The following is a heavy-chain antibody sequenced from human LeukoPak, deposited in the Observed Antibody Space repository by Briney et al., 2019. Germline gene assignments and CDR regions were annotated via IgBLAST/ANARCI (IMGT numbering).Heavy chain of an antibody. CDR3: ARGQYDILTGLPLPDS. D-gene: IGHD3-9*01. V-gene: IGHV3-48*01. J-gene: IGHJ4*02. Sequence: GTLRLSCAASGFTFSSYGMNWVRQAPGKGLEWVSYISSSSYTIYYADSVKGRFTISRDNAKNSLYLQMNSLRPEDTAVYYCARGQYDILTGLPLPDSWGQGTLVTVSS. CDR2: ISSSSYTI. CDR1: GFTFSSYG.